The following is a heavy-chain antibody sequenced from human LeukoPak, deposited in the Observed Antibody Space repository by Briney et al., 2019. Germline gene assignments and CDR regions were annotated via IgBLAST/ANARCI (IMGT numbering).Heavy chain of an antibody. D-gene: IGHD5/OR15-5a*01. CDR1: GFTFDFYW. J-gene: IGHJ6*03. V-gene: IGHV3-7*01. CDR3: ARAGPWVSSVDSVLQYNYHMDV. CDR2: IKQGGTDK. Sequence: GSLRLSCAASGFTFDFYWMSWVRQAPGKGLEWVANIKQGGTDKYYVDSVEGRFTISRDNAKNSLYLQMNSLRAEDTAFYYCARAGPWVSSVDSVLQYNYHMDVWGKGTTVTVSS.